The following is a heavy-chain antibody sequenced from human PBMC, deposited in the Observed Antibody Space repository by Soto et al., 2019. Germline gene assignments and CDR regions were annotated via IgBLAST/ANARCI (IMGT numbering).Heavy chain of an antibody. CDR3: AVVPAAHRYYYYYMDV. CDR2: INHSGST. J-gene: IGHJ6*03. V-gene: IGHV4-34*01. CDR1: GGSFSGYY. Sequence: QVQLQQWGAGLLKPSETLSLTCAVYGGSFSGYYWSWIRQPPGKGLEWIGEINHSGSTNYNPSLKSRVTLSVDTSKNQFSLKLSSVTAADTAVYYCAVVPAAHRYYYYYMDVWGKGTTVTVSS. D-gene: IGHD2-2*01.